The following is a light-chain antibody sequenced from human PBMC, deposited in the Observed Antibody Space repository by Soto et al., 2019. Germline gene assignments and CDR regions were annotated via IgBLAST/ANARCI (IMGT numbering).Light chain of an antibody. CDR3: AAWDDSLKGVV. J-gene: IGLJ2*01. Sequence: QAVVTQPPSASGTPGQRVTISCSGSTSNIGSDTVNWYQHLPGTAPKLLIHSNNHRPSGVPDRFSGSKSGTSASLAISGLQSEDEADYYCAAWDDSLKGVVFGGGTKVTVL. CDR1: TSNIGSDT. CDR2: SNN. V-gene: IGLV1-44*01.